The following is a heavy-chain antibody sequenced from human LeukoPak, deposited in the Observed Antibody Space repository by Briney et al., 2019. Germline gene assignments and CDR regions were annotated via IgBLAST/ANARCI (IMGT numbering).Heavy chain of an antibody. V-gene: IGHV4-59*01. CDR2: IYYSGST. CDR1: GGSISSYY. J-gene: IGHJ5*02. Sequence: PSETLSLTCTVSGGSISSYYWSWIRQPPGKGLEWIGYIYYSGSTNYNPSLMSRVTISVDSSKNQFSLKLSSVTAADTAVYYCARDMRIAVAGNAGSWFDPRGQGTLVTVSS. CDR3: ARDMRIAVAGNAGSWFDP. D-gene: IGHD6-19*01.